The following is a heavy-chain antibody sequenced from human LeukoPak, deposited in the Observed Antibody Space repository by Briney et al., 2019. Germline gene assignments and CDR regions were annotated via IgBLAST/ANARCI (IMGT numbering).Heavy chain of an antibody. Sequence: PSETLSLTCTVSGASISSYYWSWIRQPPGKGVEWIAFISNSVSTNYNPSLKSRVTISLDTSRKQLSLRLRSVIAADTAVYYCVATGRWLKWDYWGQGTLVTVSS. CDR2: ISNSVST. CDR3: VATGRWLKWDY. D-gene: IGHD5-24*01. CDR1: GASISSYY. V-gene: IGHV4-4*08. J-gene: IGHJ4*02.